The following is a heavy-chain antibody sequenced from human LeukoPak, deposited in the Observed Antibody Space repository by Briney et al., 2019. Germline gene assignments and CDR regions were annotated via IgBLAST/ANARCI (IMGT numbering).Heavy chain of an antibody. CDR2: IHQHGSKE. V-gene: IGHV3-7*03. D-gene: IGHD1-14*01. CDR3: ARIGHDLYRTFDF. Sequence: MGWVRXAPGXXLXXXPNIHQHGSKENYLDSVKGRFTISRDNAKSSIYLQMNSLRAEDTAIYYCARIGHDLYRTFDFWGNGNLITVSS. J-gene: IGHJ4*01.